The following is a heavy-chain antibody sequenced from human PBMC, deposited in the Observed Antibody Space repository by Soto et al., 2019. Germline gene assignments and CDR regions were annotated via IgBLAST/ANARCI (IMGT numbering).Heavy chain of an antibody. CDR1: GGSFRGYY. V-gene: IGHV4-34*01. Sequence: PSETLSLTCAVYGGSFRGYYWSWIRQPPGKGLEWIGEINHRGSTSYNPSLKSRVTISVDTSKNQFSLNLNSVTAADTAVYYCARRKGHCTNGVCYIWFDPWGQGTQVTVSS. CDR3: ARRKGHCTNGVCYIWFDP. J-gene: IGHJ5*02. D-gene: IGHD2-8*01. CDR2: INHRGST.